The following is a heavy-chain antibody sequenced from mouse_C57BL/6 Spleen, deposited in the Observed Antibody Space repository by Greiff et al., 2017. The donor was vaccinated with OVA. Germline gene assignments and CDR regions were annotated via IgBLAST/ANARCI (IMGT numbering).Heavy chain of an antibody. CDR3: ARFITWYFDV. V-gene: IGHV5-9*04. D-gene: IGHD1-1*01. J-gene: IGHJ1*01. CDR2: ISGGGGNT. CDR1: GFTFSSYT. Sequence: EVQLVESGGGLVKPGGSLKLSCAASGFTFSSYTMSWVRQTPEKRLEWVATISGGGGNTYYPDSVKGRSTISTDNAKNTLYLQMSSLSSEDTAVYYCARFITWYFDVWGPGTTVTVSS.